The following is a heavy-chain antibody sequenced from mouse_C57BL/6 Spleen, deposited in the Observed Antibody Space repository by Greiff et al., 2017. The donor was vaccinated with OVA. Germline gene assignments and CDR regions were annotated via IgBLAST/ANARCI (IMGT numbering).Heavy chain of an antibody. V-gene: IGHV1-59*01. CDR2: IDPSDSYT. CDR3: ARDYGSGAWFAY. Sequence: VQLQQPGAELVRPGTSVKLSCKASGYTFTSYWMHWVKQRPGQGLEWIGVIDPSDSYTNYNQKFKGKATLTVDTSSSTAYMQLSSLTSEDSAVYYCARDYGSGAWFAYWGQGTLVTVSA. D-gene: IGHD1-1*01. CDR1: GYTFTSYW. J-gene: IGHJ3*01.